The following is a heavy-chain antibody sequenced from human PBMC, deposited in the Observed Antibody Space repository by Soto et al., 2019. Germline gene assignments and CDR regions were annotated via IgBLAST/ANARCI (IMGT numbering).Heavy chain of an antibody. CDR1: GYIFCNYG. J-gene: IGHJ3*02. D-gene: IGHD3-22*01. Sequence: QVQLVESGGGVVQPGRSLRLSCTASGYIFCNYGMHWVRQAPGKGLEWVAVIWSDGSNKYYADSVKGRFTISRDKSKNTLHLQMNSLRAEDTAVFYCARGSSGYYYDAFDIWGQGTMVTVSS. V-gene: IGHV3-33*01. CDR3: ARGSSGYYYDAFDI. CDR2: IWSDGSNK.